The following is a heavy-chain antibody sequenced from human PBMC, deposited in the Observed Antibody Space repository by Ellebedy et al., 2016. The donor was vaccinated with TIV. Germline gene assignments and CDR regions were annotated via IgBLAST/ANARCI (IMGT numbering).Heavy chain of an antibody. CDR1: GYTFSNYG. CDR2: VSASNTNT. D-gene: IGHD6-6*01. V-gene: IGHV1-18*01. Sequence: AASVKVSCKASGYTFSNYGLSWVRQAPGQGLEWLWSVSASNTNTHYVKKFQDRITMTTDTSTSTAYLDLRNLRSDDTAVYYCARASIAYYYGLDVWGPGTTVTVS. CDR3: ARASIAYYYGLDV. J-gene: IGHJ6*02.